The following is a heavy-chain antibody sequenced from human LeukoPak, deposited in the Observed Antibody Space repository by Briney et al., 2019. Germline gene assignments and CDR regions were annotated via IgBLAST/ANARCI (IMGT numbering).Heavy chain of an antibody. V-gene: IGHV4-39*01. D-gene: IGHD6-19*01. J-gene: IGHJ4*02. CDR1: GVSISSSNSY. Sequence: KPSETLSLTCTVSGVSISSSNSYWGWIRQPPGKGLEWIGSIYYTGNTYYNASLKSRVTISIDTSKNQISLRLTSVTATDTAMYYCARGKVAGTLAFDYWGQGTLVTVSS. CDR3: ARGKVAGTLAFDY. CDR2: IYYTGNT.